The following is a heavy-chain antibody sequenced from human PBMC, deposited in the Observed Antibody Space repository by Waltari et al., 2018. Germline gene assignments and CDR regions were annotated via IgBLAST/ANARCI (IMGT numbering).Heavy chain of an antibody. CDR3: ARAPAWTGPPP. J-gene: IGHJ5*02. Sequence: EVQMVESGGGLVKPGGSLRLSCAAAGFTFSSYSMNWVRQAPGKGLGWFPSFVSSCIYFSSPASVKARFPTPRDNPKTSFFLQMTTLRPEDPAVFSCARAPAWTGPPPWGQGTLVTVSS. CDR1: GFTFSSYS. CDR2: FVSSCIYF. D-gene: IGHD1-1*01. V-gene: IGHV3-21*01.